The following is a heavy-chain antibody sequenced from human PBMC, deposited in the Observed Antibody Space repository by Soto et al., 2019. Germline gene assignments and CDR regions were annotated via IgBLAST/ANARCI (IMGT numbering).Heavy chain of an antibody. CDR1: GFTFSNYA. J-gene: IGHJ5*02. Sequence: PGGSLRLSCAASGFTFSNYAMTWVRQGPGKGLEWVSGISGSGGRSYYADSVKGRFTISRDNSKNTLYLQMNSLRAEDTAVYYCAKGIVGATTMDWFDPWGQGTLVTVSS. CDR2: ISGSGGRS. V-gene: IGHV3-23*01. D-gene: IGHD1-26*01. CDR3: AKGIVGATTMDWFDP.